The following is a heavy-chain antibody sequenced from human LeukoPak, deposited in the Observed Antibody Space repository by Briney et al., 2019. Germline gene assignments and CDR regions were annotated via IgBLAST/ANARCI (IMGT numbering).Heavy chain of an antibody. CDR2: INPNSGGT. CDR3: AIGNTYSRDY. CDR1: GYTFTTYG. V-gene: IGHV1-2*02. Sequence: ASVKVSCKASGYTFTTYGLSWVRQAPGQGLEWMGWINPNSGGTNYAQKFQGRVTMTRDTSIGTAYMELRSLRSDDTAVYYCAIGNTYSRDYWGQGTLVTVSS. J-gene: IGHJ4*02. D-gene: IGHD6-13*01.